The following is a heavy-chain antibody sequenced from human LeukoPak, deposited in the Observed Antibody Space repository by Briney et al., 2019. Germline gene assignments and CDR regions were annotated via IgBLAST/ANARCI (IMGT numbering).Heavy chain of an antibody. J-gene: IGHJ4*02. D-gene: IGHD5-24*01. CDR2: ITSSGNYI. CDR3: ARDGDGYNLDY. CDR1: GFTFRTSS. Sequence: GGSLRLSCAASGFTFRTSSMSWVRQAPGMGLEWVSSITSSGNYIYYADSVKGRFTISRDNAKNSLYLQMNSLRAEDTAVCYCARDGDGYNLDYWGQGILVTVSS. V-gene: IGHV3-21*01.